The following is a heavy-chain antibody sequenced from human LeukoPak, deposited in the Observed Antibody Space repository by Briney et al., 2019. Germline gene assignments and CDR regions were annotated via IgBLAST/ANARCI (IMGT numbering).Heavy chain of an antibody. CDR3: ARANYYGSGKKDLDY. CDR1: GYTFTGYY. D-gene: IGHD3-10*01. Sequence: GASVKVSCKASGYTFTGYYMHWVRQAPGQGLEWMGWINPNSGGTNYAQKFQGRVTMTRDTSISTAYMELSGLRSEDTAVYYCARANYYGSGKKDLDYWGQGTLVTVSS. V-gene: IGHV1-2*02. CDR2: INPNSGGT. J-gene: IGHJ4*02.